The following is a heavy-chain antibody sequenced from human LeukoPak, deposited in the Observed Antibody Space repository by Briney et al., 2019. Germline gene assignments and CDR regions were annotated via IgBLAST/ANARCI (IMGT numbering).Heavy chain of an antibody. D-gene: IGHD3-22*01. Sequence: KPSETLSLTCTVSGGSISSYYWSWIRQPPGKGLEWIGCIYYSGSTNYNPSLKSRVTISVDTSKNQFSLKLSSVTAADTAVYYCARSEMYYYDSSGYYPKYFQHWGQGTLVTVSS. CDR3: ARSEMYYYDSSGYYPKYFQH. CDR1: GGSISSYY. CDR2: IYYSGST. V-gene: IGHV4-59*01. J-gene: IGHJ1*01.